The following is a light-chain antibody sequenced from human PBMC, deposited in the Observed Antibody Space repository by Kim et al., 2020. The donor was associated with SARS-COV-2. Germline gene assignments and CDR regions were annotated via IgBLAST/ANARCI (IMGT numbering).Light chain of an antibody. CDR2: LGS. V-gene: IGKV2-28*01. CDR1: QSLLHSNGYNY. J-gene: IGKJ2*01. Sequence: DIVMTQSPLSLPVTPGEPASISCRSSQSLLHSNGYNYLDWYLQKPGQSPQLLIYLGSNRASGVPDRFSGSGSGTDFTLKISRVEAEDVGVYYCMQALHSYTFGQGTKLEI. CDR3: MQALHSYT.